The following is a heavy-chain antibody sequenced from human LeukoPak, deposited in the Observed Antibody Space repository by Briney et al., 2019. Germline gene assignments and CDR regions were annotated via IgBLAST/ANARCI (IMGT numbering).Heavy chain of an antibody. CDR1: GFTFSSYA. V-gene: IGHV3-23*01. CDR2: ISGSGGST. J-gene: IGHJ3*02. Sequence: GGSLRLSCAASGFTFSSYAMSWVRQAPGKGLEWVSAISGSGGSTYYADSVKGRFTISRDNSKNTPYLQMNSLRAEDTAVYYCAKDSDILTGYLIWGQGTMVTVSS. D-gene: IGHD3-9*01. CDR3: AKDSDILTGYLI.